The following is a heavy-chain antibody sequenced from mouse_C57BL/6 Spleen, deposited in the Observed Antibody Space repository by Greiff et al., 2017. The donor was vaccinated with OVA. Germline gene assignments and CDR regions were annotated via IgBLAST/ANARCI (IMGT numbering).Heavy chain of an antibody. CDR3: AKDYYGSSYSFDY. J-gene: IGHJ2*01. V-gene: IGHV1-7*01. CDR1: GYTFTSYW. CDR2: INPSSGYT. Sequence: VQLQQSGAELAKPGASVKLSCKASGYTFTSYWMHWVKQRPGQGLEWIGYINPSSGYTKYNQKFKDKATLTADKSSSTAYMQLSSLTYEDSAVYYCAKDYYGSSYSFDYWGQGTTLTVSS. D-gene: IGHD1-1*01.